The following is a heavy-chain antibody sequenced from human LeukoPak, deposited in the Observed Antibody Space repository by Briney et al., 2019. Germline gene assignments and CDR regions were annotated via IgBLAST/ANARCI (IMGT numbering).Heavy chain of an antibody. V-gene: IGHV4-59*08. D-gene: IGHD5-24*01. Sequence: SETLSLTCTVSGGSISSYYWSWIRQPPGKGLEWIGYIYYSGSTNYNPSLKSRVTISVDTSKNQFSLKLSSVTAADMAVYYCARSRDGYNYSEDAFDIWGQGTMVTVSS. CDR2: IYYSGST. CDR3: ARSRDGYNYSEDAFDI. CDR1: GGSISSYY. J-gene: IGHJ3*02.